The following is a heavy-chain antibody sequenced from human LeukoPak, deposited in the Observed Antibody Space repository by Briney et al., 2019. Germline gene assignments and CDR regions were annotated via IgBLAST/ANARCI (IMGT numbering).Heavy chain of an antibody. CDR3: AREEDAYDSIGYSQYFDY. D-gene: IGHD3-22*01. V-gene: IGHV3-30-3*01. Sequence: PGGSLRLSCAASGFTFRSYTMHWVRQPPGKELEWVADISYDGSNKYYADSVKGRFTISRDNSKNTLYLQMNNLRGEDTAVYYCAREEDAYDSIGYSQYFDYWGQGTLVTVSS. CDR1: GFTFRSYT. CDR2: ISYDGSNK. J-gene: IGHJ4*02.